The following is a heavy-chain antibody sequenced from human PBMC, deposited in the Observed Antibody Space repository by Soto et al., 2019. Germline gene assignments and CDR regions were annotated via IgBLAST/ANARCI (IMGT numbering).Heavy chain of an antibody. CDR2: ISYDGSNK. J-gene: IGHJ6*02. D-gene: IGHD6-13*01. Sequence: PGGSMRLSCAASGFTFSSYSMHWVRQDPGKGLEWVAVISYDGSNKYYADSVKGRFTISRDNSKNTLYLQMNSLRAEDTAVYYCARAIAAAGTKYYYYGMDVWGQGTTVTVSS. CDR1: GFTFSSYS. CDR3: ARAIAAAGTKYYYYGMDV. V-gene: IGHV3-30-3*01.